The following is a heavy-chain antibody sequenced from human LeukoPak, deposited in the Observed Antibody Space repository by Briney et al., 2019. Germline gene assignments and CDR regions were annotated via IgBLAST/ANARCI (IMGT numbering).Heavy chain of an antibody. CDR2: IKEDGSEK. V-gene: IGHV3-7*03. Sequence: PGGSLRLSCAASGFTFSNYWMSWVRQAPGKGLEWVANIKEDGSEKYYVDSVKGRFTISRDNAWNSLYLQMNSLRGEDTAMYYCARGGKSRFVYWGQGTLVTVSS. CDR1: GFTFSNYW. CDR3: ARGGKSRFVY. D-gene: IGHD1-26*01. J-gene: IGHJ4*02.